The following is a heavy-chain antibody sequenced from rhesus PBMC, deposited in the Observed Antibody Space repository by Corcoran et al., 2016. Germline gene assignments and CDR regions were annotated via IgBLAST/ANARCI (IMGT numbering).Heavy chain of an antibody. J-gene: IGHJ4*01. CDR1: GGSISSNY. V-gene: IGHV4-165*01. D-gene: IGHD4-23*01. Sequence: QVQLQESGPELVKPSETLSLTCAVSGGSISSNYWSWIRQPPGKGLEWIGYIGGSSGSTNYNPSLKSRVTISTDTSKNQFSLKLSSVTAADTAVYYCARREVTTGVGDYWGQGVLVTVSS. CDR2: IGGSSGST. CDR3: ARREVTTGVGDY.